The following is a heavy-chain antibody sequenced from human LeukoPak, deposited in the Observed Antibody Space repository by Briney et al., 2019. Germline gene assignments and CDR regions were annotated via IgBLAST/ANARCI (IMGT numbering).Heavy chain of an antibody. J-gene: IGHJ4*02. Sequence: ASVKVSCKASGYTFSDYYMHWVRQAPGQGLEWMGIINPSGGSTSYAQKFQGRVTMTRDMSTSTVYMELSSLRSEDTAVYYCARDGSTIPLYYFDYWGQGTLVTVSS. CDR1: GYTFSDYY. D-gene: IGHD5-24*01. CDR2: INPSGGST. CDR3: ARDGSTIPLYYFDY. V-gene: IGHV1-46*01.